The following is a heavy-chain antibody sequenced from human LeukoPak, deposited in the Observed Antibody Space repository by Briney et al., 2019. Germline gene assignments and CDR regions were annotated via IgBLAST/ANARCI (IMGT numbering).Heavy chain of an antibody. J-gene: IGHJ4*02. D-gene: IGHD3-3*01. CDR3: ARDYDFWSGYYSDYFNA. CDR2: IKPDGSEK. Sequence: PGGSLRLSCAASGFTFSSYGMPWVRQAPGKGLEWVATIKPDGSEKYYVDTVKGRFTISRDNAKNSLYLQMNSLRAEDTAVYYCARDYDFWSGYYSDYFNAWGQGILVTVSS. V-gene: IGHV3-7*01. CDR1: GFTFSSYG.